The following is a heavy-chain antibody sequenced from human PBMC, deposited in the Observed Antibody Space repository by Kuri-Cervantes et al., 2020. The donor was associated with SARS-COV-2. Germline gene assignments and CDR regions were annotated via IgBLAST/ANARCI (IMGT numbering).Heavy chain of an antibody. V-gene: IGHV4-59*01. CDR2: VYSSGTT. D-gene: IGHD3-3*01. CDR1: GGSIYSYY. CDR3: ARDYDFSQGYGMDV. Sequence: GSLRLSCTVSGGSIYSYYWSWIRQSPGKGLEWIGFVYSSGTTNYNPSLKSRVTISVDTSKNQFSLKLSSVTAADTAVYYCARDYDFSQGYGMDVWGQGTTVTVSS. J-gene: IGHJ6*02.